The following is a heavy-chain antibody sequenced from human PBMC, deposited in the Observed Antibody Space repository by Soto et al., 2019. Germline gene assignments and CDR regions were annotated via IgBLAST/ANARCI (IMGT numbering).Heavy chain of an antibody. D-gene: IGHD3-22*01. CDR2: IIPIFGTA. V-gene: IGHV1-69*13. CDR3: ARAHYYDSSGPFNWFDP. J-gene: IGHJ5*02. CDR1: GGTFSSYA. Sequence: SVKVSCKASGGTFSSYAISWVRQAPGQGLEWMGGIIPIFGTANYAQKFQGRVTITADESTSTAYMELSSLRSEDTAVYYCARAHYYDSSGPFNWFDPWGQGTLVTVSS.